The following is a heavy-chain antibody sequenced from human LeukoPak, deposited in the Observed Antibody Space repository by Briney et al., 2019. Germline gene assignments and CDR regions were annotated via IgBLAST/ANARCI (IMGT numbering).Heavy chain of an antibody. D-gene: IGHD3-22*01. CDR1: GYTFTSYY. CDR3: ARSVVITRAFDY. V-gene: IGHV1-46*01. CDR2: INPSGGST. J-gene: IGHJ4*02. Sequence: ASVKVSCXASGYTFTSYYMHWVRQALGQGLEWMGIINPSGGSTSYAQKFQGRVTMTRDTSTSTVYMELSSLRSEDTAVYYCARSVVITRAFDYWGQGTLVTVSS.